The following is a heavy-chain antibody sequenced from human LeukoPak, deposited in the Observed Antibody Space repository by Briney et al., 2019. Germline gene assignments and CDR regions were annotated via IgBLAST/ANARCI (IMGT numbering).Heavy chain of an antibody. Sequence: PGGSLRLSCAASGFTFSSYSMNWVRQAPGKGLEWVSSISSSSSYIYYADSVKGRFTISRDNAKNSLYLQMNSLRAEDTAVYYCARGMARRTIYFDYWGQGTLVTVSS. CDR1: GFTFSSYS. J-gene: IGHJ4*02. CDR2: ISSSSSYI. V-gene: IGHV3-21*01. CDR3: ARGMARRTIYFDY. D-gene: IGHD1-14*01.